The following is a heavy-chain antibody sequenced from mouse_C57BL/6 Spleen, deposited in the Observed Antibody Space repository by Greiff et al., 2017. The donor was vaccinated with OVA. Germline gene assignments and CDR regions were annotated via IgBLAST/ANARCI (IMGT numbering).Heavy chain of an antibody. D-gene: IGHD1-1*01. V-gene: IGHV1-37*01. J-gene: IGHJ2*01. CDR1: GYSFTGYF. CDR3: ARGGITTVVAVPRNFDY. CDR2: INPYNGDT. Sequence: VQLQQSGPELVKPGASVKISCKASGYSFTGYFMNWVTTSHGKSLEWIGRINPYNGDTFYNQKFKGKATLTVDKSSSTAHMELRSLTSADFAVYYCARGGITTVVAVPRNFDYWGQGTTLTVSS.